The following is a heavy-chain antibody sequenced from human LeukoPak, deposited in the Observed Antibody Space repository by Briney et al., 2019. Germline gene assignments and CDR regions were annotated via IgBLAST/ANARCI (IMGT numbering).Heavy chain of an antibody. CDR1: GYTFTGYY. CDR3: ARAPYGDYLDFDY. CDR2: INPNSGGT. Sequence: ASVKVSCKASGYTFTGYYMHWVRQAPGQGLEWMGRINPNSGGTNYAQKFQGRVTMTRDTSISTAYMELSGLRSDDTAVYYCARAPYGDYLDFDYWGQGTLVTVSS. D-gene: IGHD4-17*01. J-gene: IGHJ4*02. V-gene: IGHV1-2*06.